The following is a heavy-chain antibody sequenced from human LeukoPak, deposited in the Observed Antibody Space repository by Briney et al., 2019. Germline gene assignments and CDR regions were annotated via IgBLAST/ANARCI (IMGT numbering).Heavy chain of an antibody. CDR2: ISSSSSTR. CDR1: GFTFSSYS. Sequence: GGSLRLSCAASGFTFSSYSMNWVRQAPGKGLEWVSYISSSSSTRYYADSVKGRFTISRDNAKNSLYLQMNSLRVEDTAVYYCARDPTEYSSPSAAYYYYYYMDVWGKGTTVTVSS. J-gene: IGHJ6*03. CDR3: ARDPTEYSSPSAAYYYYYYMDV. V-gene: IGHV3-48*01. D-gene: IGHD6-6*01.